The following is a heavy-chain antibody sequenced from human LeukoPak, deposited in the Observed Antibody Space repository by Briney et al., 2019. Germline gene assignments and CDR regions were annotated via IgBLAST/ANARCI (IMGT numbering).Heavy chain of an antibody. CDR3: AARSGWYYIGY. CDR1: GYSISSGYY. CDR2: IYYSGTT. D-gene: IGHD6-19*01. Sequence: PSETLSLTCAVSGYSISSGYYWGWIRQPPGQGLEWIGSIYYSGTTYYNPSLRSRVTISVDTSKNQFSLKLTSVTAADTAVYYCAARSGWYYIGYWGQGTLVTVSS. V-gene: IGHV4-38-2*01. J-gene: IGHJ4*02.